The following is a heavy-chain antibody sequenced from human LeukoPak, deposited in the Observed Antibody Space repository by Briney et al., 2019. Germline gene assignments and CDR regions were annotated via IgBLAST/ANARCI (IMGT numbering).Heavy chain of an antibody. CDR3: ARGDDYFDY. CDR1: EFIVSRNY. Sequence: PGGSLRLSCAASEFIVSRNYMNWVRQAPGKGLEWVSVIYRSGTTYYTDSVKGRFTISRDNSKNTLYLLMNSLRADDTAVYYCARGDDYFDYWGQGTLDTVSS. CDR2: IYRSGTT. V-gene: IGHV3-53*01. J-gene: IGHJ4*02.